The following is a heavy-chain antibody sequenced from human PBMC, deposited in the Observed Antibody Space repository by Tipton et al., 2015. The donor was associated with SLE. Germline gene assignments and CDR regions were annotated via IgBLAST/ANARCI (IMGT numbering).Heavy chain of an antibody. CDR3: ASGGVGGYDYFDY. D-gene: IGHD5-12*01. J-gene: IGHJ4*02. CDR2: IHHSGST. Sequence: TLSLTCTVSGGSISGNSWTWIRQHPGKGLEWIGHIHHSGSTSYNPTLKSRITISVDTSKNQFSLMLTSVTAADTAVYYCASGGVGGYDYFDYWGRGTLVTVSS. CDR1: GGSISGNS. V-gene: IGHV4-31*03.